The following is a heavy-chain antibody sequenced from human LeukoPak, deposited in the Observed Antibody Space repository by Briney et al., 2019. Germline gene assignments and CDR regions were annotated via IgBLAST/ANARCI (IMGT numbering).Heavy chain of an antibody. J-gene: IGHJ5*02. CDR1: GFTFSDYY. Sequence: PGGSLRLSCAASGFTFSDYYMTWIRQAPGKGLEWVSYISDSTNTIYYADSVKGRFTISRDNAKNSLYLQMNSLRAEDTAVYYCARDPGYCSGGSCNWFDPWGQGTLVTVSS. D-gene: IGHD2-15*01. V-gene: IGHV3-11*04. CDR3: ARDPGYCSGGSCNWFDP. CDR2: ISDSTNTI.